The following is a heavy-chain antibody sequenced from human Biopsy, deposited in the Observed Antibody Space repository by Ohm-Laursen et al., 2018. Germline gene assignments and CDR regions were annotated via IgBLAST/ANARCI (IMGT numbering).Heavy chain of an antibody. Sequence: SLRLSCAASGFSFSSYGMHWVRQAPGKGLEWVALISYDGSYKNYGDSVKGRFTISRDNSKNTLYLQMNSLRPEDTAVYYCAKQEGVAYGDIDYWGQGTLVTVSS. CDR2: ISYDGSYK. CDR1: GFSFSSYG. J-gene: IGHJ4*02. V-gene: IGHV3-30*18. CDR3: AKQEGVAYGDIDY. D-gene: IGHD3-10*01.